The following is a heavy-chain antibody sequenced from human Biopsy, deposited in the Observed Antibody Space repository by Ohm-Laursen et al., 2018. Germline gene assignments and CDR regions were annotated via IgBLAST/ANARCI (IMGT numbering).Heavy chain of an antibody. CDR2: ISWSSGTI. CDR3: VKSAYSSGFWEASDY. V-gene: IGHV3-9*01. J-gene: IGHJ4*02. Sequence: SLRLSCTASGFRFADYAMQWVRQAPGKGLEWASGISWSSGTIGYADSVKGRFTVSRDNAKNSLFLQMNSLRVEDTALYYCVKSAYSSGFWEASDYWGQGTLVTVSS. D-gene: IGHD6-19*01. CDR1: GFRFADYA.